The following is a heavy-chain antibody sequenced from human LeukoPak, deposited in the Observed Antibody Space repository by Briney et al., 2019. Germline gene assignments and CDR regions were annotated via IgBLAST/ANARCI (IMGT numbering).Heavy chain of an antibody. V-gene: IGHV3-30-3*01. J-gene: IGHJ4*02. CDR2: MSHDGSNI. CDR1: GFTFNSYT. D-gene: IGHD6-6*01. Sequence: GGSLRLSCAASGFTFNSYTLHWVRQAPGKGPEWVALMSHDGSNIFYAKSVKGRFTISRDNSKNTLYLQMNNLRAEDTAVYSCARGGSIAAPLDYWGQGTLVTVSS. CDR3: ARGGSIAAPLDY.